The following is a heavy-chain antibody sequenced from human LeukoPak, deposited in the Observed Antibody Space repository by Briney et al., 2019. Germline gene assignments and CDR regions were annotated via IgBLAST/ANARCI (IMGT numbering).Heavy chain of an antibody. Sequence: PSETLSLTCTVSGGSISSYYWSWIRQPPGKGLEWIGYIYYSGSTYYNPSLKSRVTISVDTSKNQFSLKLSSVTAADTAVYYCATTGPYGAYFDYWGQGTLVTVSS. V-gene: IGHV4-59*06. J-gene: IGHJ4*02. D-gene: IGHD4-11*01. CDR2: IYYSGST. CDR3: ATTGPYGAYFDY. CDR1: GGSISSYY.